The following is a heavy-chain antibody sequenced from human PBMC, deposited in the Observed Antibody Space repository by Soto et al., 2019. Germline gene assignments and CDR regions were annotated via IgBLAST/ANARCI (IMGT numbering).Heavy chain of an antibody. Sequence: QVQLVQSGPEVKNPGASLKVSCKASGYTFTNYGITWVRQAPGQGLEWMGGITASNGNANYAREIQGRPTLTRDPSTNTASMELRSLRSDDTAVYYCARGASCSSTSCYDNFHYGLAVWGQGTTVIVSS. CDR2: ITASNGNA. V-gene: IGHV1-18*01. D-gene: IGHD2-2*01. CDR3: ARGASCSSTSCYDNFHYGLAV. CDR1: GYTFTNYG. J-gene: IGHJ6*02.